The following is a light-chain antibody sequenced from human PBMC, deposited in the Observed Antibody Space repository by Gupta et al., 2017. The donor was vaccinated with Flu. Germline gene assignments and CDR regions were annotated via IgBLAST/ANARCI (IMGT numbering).Light chain of an antibody. CDR2: EVS. V-gene: IGLV2-14*01. J-gene: IGLJ1*01. Sequence: QSALTQPASVSGSPGQSITTSCTGTSSDVGGYNYVSWYQQYPGKAPKLMIYEVSNRPSGVSNRFSGSKSGNTASLTISGLQAEDEADYYCSSYRSSSAYVFGIGTKVTVL. CDR3: SSYRSSSAYV. CDR1: SSDVGGYNY.